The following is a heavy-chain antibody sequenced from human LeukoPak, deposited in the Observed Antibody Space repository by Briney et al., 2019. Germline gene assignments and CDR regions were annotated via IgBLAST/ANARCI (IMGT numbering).Heavy chain of an antibody. CDR1: GFTFDDYA. J-gene: IGHJ6*02. CDR2: ISWNSGSI. CDR3: ARDYGDYVYYYYGMDV. V-gene: IGHV3-9*01. D-gene: IGHD4-17*01. Sequence: GGSLRLSCAASGFTFDDYAMHWVRHAPGKGLEWVSGISWNSGSIGYADSVKGRFTISRDNAKNSLYLQMNSLRAEDTAVYYCARDYGDYVYYYYGMDVWGQGTTVTVSS.